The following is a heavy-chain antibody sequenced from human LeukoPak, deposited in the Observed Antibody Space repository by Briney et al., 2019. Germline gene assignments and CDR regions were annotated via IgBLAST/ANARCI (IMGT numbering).Heavy chain of an antibody. D-gene: IGHD6-19*01. CDR3: ARAKYSSGGGHFWTYYFDY. Sequence: GASVKVSYKASGYTFTSYGISWVRQAPGQGLEWMGWISAYNGNTNYAQKLQGRVTMTTDTSTSTAYMELRSLRSDDTAVYYCARAKYSSGGGHFWTYYFDYWGQGTLVTVSS. CDR1: GYTFTSYG. CDR2: ISAYNGNT. V-gene: IGHV1-18*01. J-gene: IGHJ4*02.